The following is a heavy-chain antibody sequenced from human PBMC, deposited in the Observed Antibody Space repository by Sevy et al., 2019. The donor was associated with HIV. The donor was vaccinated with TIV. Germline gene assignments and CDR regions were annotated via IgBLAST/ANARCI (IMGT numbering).Heavy chain of an antibody. CDR3: AKDFWILTPYGAFDI. V-gene: IGHV3-23*01. J-gene: IGHJ3*02. Sequence: GGSLRLSCAASGFTFSSYAMGWVRQAPGKGLEWVSAISGSGGSTYYADSVKGRFTISRDNSKKPLYLQMNSLRAEDTAVYYCAKDFWILTPYGAFDIWGQGTMVTVSS. CDR2: ISGSGGST. CDR1: GFTFSSYA. D-gene: IGHD3-9*01.